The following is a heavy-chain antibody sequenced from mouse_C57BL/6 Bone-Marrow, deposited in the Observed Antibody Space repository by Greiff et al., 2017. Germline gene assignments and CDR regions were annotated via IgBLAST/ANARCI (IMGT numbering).Heavy chain of an antibody. D-gene: IGHD1-1*01. Sequence: QVQLQQPGAELVKPGASVKLSCKASGYTFTSYWMHWVKQRPGQGLEWIGMIHPNSGSTNYNEKFKSKATLTVDKSSSTAYMQLSSLTSEDSAVYYCARSAFITTAVAGGLAYWGQGTLVTVSA. CDR3: ARSAFITTAVAGGLAY. CDR1: GYTFTSYW. V-gene: IGHV1-64*01. J-gene: IGHJ3*01. CDR2: IHPNSGST.